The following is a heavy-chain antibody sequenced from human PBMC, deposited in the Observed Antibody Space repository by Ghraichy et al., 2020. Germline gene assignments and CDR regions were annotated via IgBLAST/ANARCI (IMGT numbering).Heavy chain of an antibody. CDR1: GFTFRSYW. J-gene: IGHJ4*02. V-gene: IGHV3-7*01. Sequence: GGSLRLSCAASGFTFRSYWMSWVRQAPGTGLEWVANIKEDGSETGYVDSVKGRFTISRDNAKNSLYLQMNSLRAEDTDVYYCARDPRARDGYNSLDYWGQGTLVTVSS. CDR3: ARDPRARDGYNSLDY. CDR2: IKEDGSET. D-gene: IGHD5-24*01.